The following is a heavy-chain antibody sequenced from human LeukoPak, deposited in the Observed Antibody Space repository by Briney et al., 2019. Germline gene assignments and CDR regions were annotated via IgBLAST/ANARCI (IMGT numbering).Heavy chain of an antibody. CDR2: IYHSGST. D-gene: IGHD3-22*01. CDR1: GGSISSHY. CDR3: ARGRPRYYYDSSGQDAFDI. J-gene: IGHJ3*02. V-gene: IGHV4-59*06. Sequence: PSETLSLTCTVSGGSISSHYWSWIRQPPGKGLEWIGYIYHSGSTYYNPSLKSRVTISVDTSKNQFSLKLSSVTAADTAVYYCARGRPRYYYDSSGQDAFDIWGQGTMVTVSS.